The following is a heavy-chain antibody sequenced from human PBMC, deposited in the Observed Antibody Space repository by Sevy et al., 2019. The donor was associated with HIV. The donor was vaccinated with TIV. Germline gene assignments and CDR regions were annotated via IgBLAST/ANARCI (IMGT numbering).Heavy chain of an antibody. D-gene: IGHD6-13*01. CDR2: INSDGSST. V-gene: IGHV3-74*01. J-gene: IGHJ4*02. CDR3: ARVGGNLAAADRYDY. Sequence: GGSLRLSCAASGFTFSSYWMHWVRQAPGNGLVWVSRINSDGSSTSYADSVKGRFTISRDNAKNTLYLQMNSLRAEDTAVYYCARVGGNLAAADRYDYWGQGTLVTVSS. CDR1: GFTFSSYW.